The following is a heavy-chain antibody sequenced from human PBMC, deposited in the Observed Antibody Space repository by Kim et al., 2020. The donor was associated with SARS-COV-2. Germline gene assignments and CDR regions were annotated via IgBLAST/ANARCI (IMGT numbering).Heavy chain of an antibody. V-gene: IGHV3-49*04. CDR2: IRDRASGGTQ. J-gene: IGHJ4*02. CDR1: GFNFPNYI. Sequence: GGSLRLSCTTSGFNFPNYIMGWVRQAPWKGLEWVGFIRDRASGGTQEYAASVKGRFTISRDDSKSTAYLQMNSLKSDDTAVYFCRRGHYGDFGGGQGTLVTVSS. CDR3: RRGHYGDFG. D-gene: IGHD4-17*01.